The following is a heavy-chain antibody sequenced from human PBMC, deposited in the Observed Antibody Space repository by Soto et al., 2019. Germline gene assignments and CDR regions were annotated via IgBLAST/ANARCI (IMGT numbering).Heavy chain of an antibody. CDR1: GCTFSNYA. CDR3: ARESEH. Sequence: GSLILSCAASGCTFSNYAMSWVRQAPGKGLEWVSTITESAGGKYYADSMKGRLNISRDNSKSTLYLQMYSLRVEDTAVDYCARESEHWGQGTLVTVSS. V-gene: IGHV3-23*01. J-gene: IGHJ4*02. D-gene: IGHD1-1*01. CDR2: ITESAGGK.